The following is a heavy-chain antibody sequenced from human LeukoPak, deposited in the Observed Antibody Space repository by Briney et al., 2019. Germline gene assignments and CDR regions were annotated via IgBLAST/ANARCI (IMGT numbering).Heavy chain of an antibody. J-gene: IGHJ4*02. Sequence: ASVKVSCKASSYTFTSYGISWVRQAPGQGLEWMGWISAYNGNTNYAQKLQGRVTMTADTSTSTAYMELRSLRSDDTAVYYCARDSSLYNFDYWGQGTLVTVSS. CDR2: ISAYNGNT. V-gene: IGHV1-18*01. D-gene: IGHD3-10*01. CDR1: SYTFTSYG. CDR3: ARDSSLYNFDY.